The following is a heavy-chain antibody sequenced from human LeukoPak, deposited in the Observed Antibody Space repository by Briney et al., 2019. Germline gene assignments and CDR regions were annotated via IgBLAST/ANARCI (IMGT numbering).Heavy chain of an antibody. CDR3: ARVGGGAARYYYYYYMDV. V-gene: IGHV1-8*01. J-gene: IGHJ6*03. Sequence: ASVKVSCKASGYTFTSYDINWVRQATGQGLEWMGWMNPNSGNTGYAQKFQGRVTMTRNTSISTAYMELSSLRSEDTAVYYCARVGGGAARYYYYYYMDVWGKGTTVTVSS. CDR1: GYTFTSYD. D-gene: IGHD3-16*01. CDR2: MNPNSGNT.